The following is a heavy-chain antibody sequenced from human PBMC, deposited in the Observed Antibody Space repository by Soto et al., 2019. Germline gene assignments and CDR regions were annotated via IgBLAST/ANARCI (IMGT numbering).Heavy chain of an antibody. D-gene: IGHD6-13*01. CDR1: AGSVSSGGYY. V-gene: IGHV4-31*03. CDR3: ARGSRHSSSYSGSSFDP. Sequence: SETLSLTCTVSAGSVSSGGYYWSWIRQHPGKGLEWIGYISYSGRAYPNPSLQSRVTISLDTSKNQFSLRLNSVTAADTAVYYCARGSRHSSSYSGSSFDPWGQGALVTVSS. J-gene: IGHJ5*02. CDR2: ISYSGRA.